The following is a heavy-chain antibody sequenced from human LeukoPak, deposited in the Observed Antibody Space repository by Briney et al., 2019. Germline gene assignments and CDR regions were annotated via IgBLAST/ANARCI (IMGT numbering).Heavy chain of an antibody. CDR2: IYWDDDK. CDR1: GFSLSTSGVA. J-gene: IGHJ4*02. D-gene: IGHD2-15*01. Sequence: SGPTLVKPTQTLTLTCTVSGFSLSTSGVAVGWIRQPPGKALEWLALIYWDDDKRYTPSLESRLTITKDTSKNQVVLTLTNMDPVDTATYYCARLRRPGGPPAYFDYWGLGTLVTVSS. V-gene: IGHV2-5*02. CDR3: ARLRRPGGPPAYFDY.